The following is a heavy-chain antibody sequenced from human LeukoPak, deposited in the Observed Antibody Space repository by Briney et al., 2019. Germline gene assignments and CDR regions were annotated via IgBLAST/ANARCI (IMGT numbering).Heavy chain of an antibody. J-gene: IGHJ6*03. CDR1: GGSISSYY. D-gene: IGHD1-26*01. CDR3: ASSGTYGGRYYYYYYMDV. V-gene: IGHV4-59*01. Sequence: SETLSLTCTVSGGSISSYYWNWIRQPPGKGLEWIGYAYYSGSTTIYNPSLKSRVTISLDTSKNQFSLKLSSVAAADTAVYYCASSGTYGGRYYYYYYMDVWGKGTTVTVSS. CDR2: AYYSGSTT.